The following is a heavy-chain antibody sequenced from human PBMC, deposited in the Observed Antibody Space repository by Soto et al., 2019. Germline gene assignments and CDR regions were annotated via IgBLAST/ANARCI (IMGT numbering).Heavy chain of an antibody. V-gene: IGHV4-39*01. D-gene: IGHD3-22*01. CDR2: ILYSGDT. CDR3: ARQGRNTKIVILRHYATDF. J-gene: IGHJ6*02. CDR1: SGSISSNSYL. Sequence: SETLSLTCSVSSGSISSNSYLWGWIRQPPGKGLEWIGAILYSGDTYYSESLKSRVTMSVDTAKNQFSLRLNSVTAADTAVYYCARQGRNTKIVILRHYATDFWRQGTAVTVSS.